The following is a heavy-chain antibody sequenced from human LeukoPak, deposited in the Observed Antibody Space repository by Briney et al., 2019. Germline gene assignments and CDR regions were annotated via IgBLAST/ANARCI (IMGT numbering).Heavy chain of an antibody. D-gene: IGHD4-17*01. CDR3: ARAEAGSAVTTGFYFDY. Sequence: PSRTLSLTCTVSGGSISSGGYYWSWIRQHPGKGLEWIGYIYYSGSTYYNPSLKSRVTISVDTSKNQFSLKLSSVTAADTAVYYCARAEAGSAVTTGFYFDYWGQGTLVTVSS. V-gene: IGHV4-31*03. CDR1: GGSISSGGYY. J-gene: IGHJ4*02. CDR2: IYYSGST.